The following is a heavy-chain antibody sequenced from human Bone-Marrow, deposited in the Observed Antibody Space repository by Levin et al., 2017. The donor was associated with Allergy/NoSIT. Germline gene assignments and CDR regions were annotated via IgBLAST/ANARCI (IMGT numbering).Heavy chain of an antibody. J-gene: IGHJ4*02. Sequence: GESLKISCAASGFTFSSYAMSWVRQAPGKGLEWVSAISGSGGSTYYADSVKGRFTISRDNSKNTLYLQMNSLRAEDTAVYYCAKDTGTNFFDYWGQGTLVTVSS. CDR1: GFTFSSYA. CDR2: ISGSGGST. D-gene: IGHD1/OR15-1a*01. V-gene: IGHV3-23*01. CDR3: AKDTGTNFFDY.